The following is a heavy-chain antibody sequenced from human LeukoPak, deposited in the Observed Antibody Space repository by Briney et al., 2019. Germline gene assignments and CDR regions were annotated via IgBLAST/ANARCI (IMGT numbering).Heavy chain of an antibody. Sequence: GGSLRLSCVASGFTFSSYGIHWVRQAPGKGLEWVAFIRYDGTKKHYADSVKGRFTISRDNSKNTLYLQMNSLGPEDTAVYYCARDPYSGNYGNYYYYYMDVWGKGTTVTISS. D-gene: IGHD1-26*01. J-gene: IGHJ6*03. CDR3: ARDPYSGNYGNYYYYYMDV. V-gene: IGHV3-30*02. CDR1: GFTFSSYG. CDR2: IRYDGTKK.